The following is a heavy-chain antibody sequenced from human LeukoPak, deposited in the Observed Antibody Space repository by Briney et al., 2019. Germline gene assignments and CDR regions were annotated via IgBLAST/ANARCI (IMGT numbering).Heavy chain of an antibody. CDR2: ISGSGGST. D-gene: IGHD3-10*01. CDR1: GFTFSSYA. Sequence: PGGSLRLSCAASGFTFSSYAMSWVRQAPGKGLEWVSAISGSGGSTYYADSVKGRFTISRDNSKNTLYLQMNSLGAEDTAVYYCAKDETITMLYFDYWGQGTLVTVSS. CDR3: AKDETITMLYFDY. J-gene: IGHJ4*02. V-gene: IGHV3-23*01.